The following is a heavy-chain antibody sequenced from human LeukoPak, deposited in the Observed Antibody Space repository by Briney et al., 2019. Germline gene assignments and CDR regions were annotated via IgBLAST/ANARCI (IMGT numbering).Heavy chain of an antibody. V-gene: IGHV3-11*01. CDR3: ARGGWELLSRFDY. J-gene: IGHJ4*02. CDR2: ISSRGDTI. D-gene: IGHD1-26*01. Sequence: GGSLRLSCAASGFTFSDYYMSWIRQAPGKGLEWVSYISSRGDTIYYTDSVKGRFTISRDNAKNSLYLQMNSLRAEDTALYYCARGGWELLSRFDYWGQGTLVTVSS. CDR1: GFTFSDYY.